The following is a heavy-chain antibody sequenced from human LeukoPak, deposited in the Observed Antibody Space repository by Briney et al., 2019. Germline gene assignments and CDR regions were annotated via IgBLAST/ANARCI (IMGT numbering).Heavy chain of an antibody. Sequence: SETLSLTCSVSGASISSHYWSWIRQPPGKGLEWIGYIHYSGSTNHNSSLKSRVTISVDTSKNQYSLKLNSVTAADTAVYYCARDGVAGGFDFWGQGTLVTVSS. J-gene: IGHJ4*02. V-gene: IGHV4-59*11. CDR2: IHYSGST. CDR3: ARDGVAGGFDF. D-gene: IGHD6-19*01. CDR1: GASISSHY.